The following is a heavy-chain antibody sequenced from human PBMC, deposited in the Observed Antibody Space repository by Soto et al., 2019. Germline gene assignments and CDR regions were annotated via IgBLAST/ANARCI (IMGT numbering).Heavy chain of an antibody. Sequence: QVQLQESGPGLVKPSETLSLTCTVSGGSISSYYWSWIRQPPGKGLEWIGYIYYSGSTNYNPSLKSRVTTSVDPSKNQFSLKLSSVTAADTAVYYCARVVNYYGSGSYLGGGNYYGLDVWGQGTTVTVSS. CDR3: ARVVNYYGSGSYLGGGNYYGLDV. CDR2: IYYSGST. D-gene: IGHD3-10*01. V-gene: IGHV4-59*01. J-gene: IGHJ6*02. CDR1: GGSISSYY.